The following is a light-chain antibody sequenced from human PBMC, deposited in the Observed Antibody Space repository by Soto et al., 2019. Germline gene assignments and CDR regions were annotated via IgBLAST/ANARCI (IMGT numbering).Light chain of an antibody. V-gene: IGKV4-1*01. Sequence: VLTQSPDSLAVSLGEGGSMRWKSSHCVLYSSNNRNSLAWYQQKPGQPTKLLIYWASTRESGVPDRFTGRGSGRDSTLTISSLKAEDAAVHSCKQSSHTLLNFGGGTKVDIK. CDR2: WAS. J-gene: IGKJ4*01. CDR3: KQSSHTLLN. CDR1: HCVLYSSNNRNS.